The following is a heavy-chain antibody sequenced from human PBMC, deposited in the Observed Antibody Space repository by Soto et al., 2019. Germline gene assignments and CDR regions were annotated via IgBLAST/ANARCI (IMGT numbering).Heavy chain of an antibody. CDR3: ARAPKVSGSAQKGSDL. Sequence: SETLTLTCSLYSGTLSGYYSSWIRQPPGKQLERHGDINPNGNTNYSPSLKNQGSISVDTYKNQFPLNMTFLTPANTDEHYYARAPKVSGSAQKGSDLWGQGALVTVS. D-gene: IGHD6-6*01. V-gene: IGHV4-34*01. J-gene: IGHJ4*02. CDR2: INPNGNT. CDR1: SGTLSGYY.